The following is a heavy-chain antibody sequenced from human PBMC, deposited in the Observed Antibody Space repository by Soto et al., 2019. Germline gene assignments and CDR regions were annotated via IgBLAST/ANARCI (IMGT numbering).Heavy chain of an antibody. J-gene: IGHJ3*02. V-gene: IGHV3-13*01. CDR2: IVVAGDT. Sequence: PGGSLRLSCTTSGFTFSTYDMHWVRQVTGKGLEWVSGIVVAGDTYYPDSVKGRFTISRENAKNSLYLQMDSLRVEDTAVYYCAGYFPLEDIVALDIWGQGTMVTVSS. D-gene: IGHD2-15*01. CDR1: GFTFSTYD. CDR3: AGYFPLEDIVALDI.